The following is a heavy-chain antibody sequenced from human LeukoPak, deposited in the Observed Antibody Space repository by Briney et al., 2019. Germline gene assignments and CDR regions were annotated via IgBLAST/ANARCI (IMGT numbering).Heavy chain of an antibody. D-gene: IGHD3-22*01. CDR1: GGSISSYY. V-gene: IGHV4-4*07. CDR2: IYTSGST. J-gene: IGHJ3*02. Sequence: SETLSLTCTVSGGSISSYYWSWIRQPAGKGLEWIWRIYTSGSTSYNPSPKSRVTISVDTSKNQFSLKLSSVAAADTAVYYCARELATMIVVVPRGAFDIWGQGTMVTVSS. CDR3: ARELATMIVVVPRGAFDI.